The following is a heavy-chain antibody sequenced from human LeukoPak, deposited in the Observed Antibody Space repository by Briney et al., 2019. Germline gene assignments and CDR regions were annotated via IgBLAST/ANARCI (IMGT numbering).Heavy chain of an antibody. CDR1: GFTFSSYA. CDR2: ISYDGSNK. Sequence: GGSLRLSCAASGFTFSSYAMRWVRQAPGKGLEWVAVISYDGSNKYYADSVKGRFTISRDNSKNTLYLQMNSLRAEDTAVYYCARGGLRYFDWLPRGIFDYWGQGTLVTVSS. V-gene: IGHV3-30*04. CDR3: ARGGLRYFDWLPRGIFDY. D-gene: IGHD3-9*01. J-gene: IGHJ4*02.